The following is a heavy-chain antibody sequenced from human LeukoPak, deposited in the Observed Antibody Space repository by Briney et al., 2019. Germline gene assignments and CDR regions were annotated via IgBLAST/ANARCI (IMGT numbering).Heavy chain of an antibody. Sequence: ASVKVSCKASGYTFTSYYMHWVRQAPGQGLEWMGIINPSGGSTSYAQKFQGRVTMTRDMSTSTVYMELSSLRSEDTAVYYCAYDDCNSTSCRLLSDYWGQGTLVTVSS. V-gene: IGHV1-46*01. D-gene: IGHD2-2*01. CDR2: INPSGGST. CDR1: GYTFTSYY. CDR3: AYDDCNSTSCRLLSDY. J-gene: IGHJ4*02.